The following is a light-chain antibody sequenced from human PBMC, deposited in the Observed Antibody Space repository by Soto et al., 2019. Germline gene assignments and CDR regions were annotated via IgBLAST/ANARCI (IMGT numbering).Light chain of an antibody. Sequence: EIVLTQSPGTLSLSPGERATLSCRVSQSVSSTYLAWYQHKPGQAPRLLISGASRRATGIPDRFSGSGSGTDFTLTISRVEPEDFVVYYCQQFGGSPPYTFGQGTKLEIK. CDR1: QSVSSTY. J-gene: IGKJ2*01. CDR2: GAS. V-gene: IGKV3-20*01. CDR3: QQFGGSPPYT.